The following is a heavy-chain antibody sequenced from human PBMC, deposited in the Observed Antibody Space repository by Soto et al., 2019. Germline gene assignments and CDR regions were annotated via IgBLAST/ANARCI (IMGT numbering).Heavy chain of an antibody. CDR2: IYWNDDK. J-gene: IGHJ4*02. D-gene: IGHD3-16*01. CDR1: GFSFKKKEKG. V-gene: IGHV2-5*01. Sequence: AAALGKPTHSVTPDCTFLGFSFKKKEKGVGWIRQPPGKALEWLELIYWNDDKRYSPSLKSRLTITKDTSKNQVVLTMTNMDPVDTATYYCAHSIGDRKDVAQDYWGEGTRVTGSS. CDR3: AHSIGDRKDVAQDY.